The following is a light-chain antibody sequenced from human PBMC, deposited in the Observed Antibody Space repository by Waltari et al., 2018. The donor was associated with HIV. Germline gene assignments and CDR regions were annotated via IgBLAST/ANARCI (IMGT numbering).Light chain of an antibody. CDR3: QAWDSSTVV. Sequence: SYELTQPPSVSVSPGQTASITCSGDKLGDKYACWYQQRPGQSPVLVIYQDTTRPSGIPGRFSGSNSGNTATLTISGTQAIDEADYYCQAWDSSTVVFGGGTKLTVL. CDR1: KLGDKY. J-gene: IGLJ2*01. CDR2: QDT. V-gene: IGLV3-1*01.